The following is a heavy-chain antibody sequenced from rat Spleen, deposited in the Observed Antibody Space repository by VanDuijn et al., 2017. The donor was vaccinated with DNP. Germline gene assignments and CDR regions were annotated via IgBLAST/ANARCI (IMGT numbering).Heavy chain of an antibody. D-gene: IGHD1-3*01. V-gene: IGHV5-19*01. CDR1: GFTFSNSG. CDR3: ARNYGSYAMDA. CDR2: ISPSGGTT. J-gene: IGHJ4*01. Sequence: EVQLVESGGGLVQPGRSLKLSCAASGFTFSNSGMHWIRQAPTKGLEWVTSISPSGGTTYYPDSVKGRSTISRDNAKSTLYLRMDSLRSVDTATYYCARNYGSYAMDAWGQGTSVTVSS.